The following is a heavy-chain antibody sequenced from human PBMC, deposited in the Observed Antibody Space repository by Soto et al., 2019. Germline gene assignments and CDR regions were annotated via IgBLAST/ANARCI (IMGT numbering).Heavy chain of an antibody. V-gene: IGHV2-5*02. CDR3: AHGYPPGIVGATYFDY. D-gene: IGHD1-26*01. CDR1: GFSLSTSGVG. Sequence: SGPTLVNPTQTLTLTCTFSGFSLSTSGVGVGWIRQPPGKALEWLALIYWDDDKRYSPSLKSRLTITKDTSKNQVVLTMTNMDPVDTATYYCAHGYPPGIVGATYFDYWGQGTLVTVSS. CDR2: IYWDDDK. J-gene: IGHJ4*02.